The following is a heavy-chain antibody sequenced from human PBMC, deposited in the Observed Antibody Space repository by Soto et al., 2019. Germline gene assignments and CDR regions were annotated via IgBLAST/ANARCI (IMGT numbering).Heavy chain of an antibody. CDR1: GFTFSDSY. CDR2: TRNKASSYTR. V-gene: IGHV3-72*01. D-gene: IGHD3-22*01. CDR3: AREGSSSGPDYEY. J-gene: IGHJ4*02. Sequence: EVQLVESGGGLVQPGGSLRLSCAASGFTFSDSYINWVRQAPGKGLEWVGRTRNKASSYTRDYAASVKGRFTISRDDYKNSLYLQMNSLKTEDTAVYYCAREGSSSGPDYEYWGQGTLVTVSS.